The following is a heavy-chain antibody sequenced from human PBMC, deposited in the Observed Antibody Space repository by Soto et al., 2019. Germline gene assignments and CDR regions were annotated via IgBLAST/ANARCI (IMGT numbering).Heavy chain of an antibody. CDR3: ARSGPAAGY. CDR2: ISAYNGNT. Sequence: QVQLVQSGAEVKKPGASVKVSCKASGYTFTSSAITWVRQAPGQGLEWRGWISAYNGNTNYVHKPQGTVTMTTDTSTTTAYMELRSLRSDDTAVYYCARSGPAAGYWGPGTLVTVSS. V-gene: IGHV1-18*01. J-gene: IGHJ4*02. CDR1: GYTFTSSA. D-gene: IGHD3-10*01.